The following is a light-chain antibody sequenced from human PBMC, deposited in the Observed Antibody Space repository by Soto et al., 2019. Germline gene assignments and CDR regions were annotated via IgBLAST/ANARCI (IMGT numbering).Light chain of an antibody. CDR1: QDISNY. CDR2: DAS. J-gene: IGKJ1*01. Sequence: DIQMPQYPYSLSASVGDRVTITCQASQDISNYLNWYQQKPGKAPKLLIYDASNLETGVPSRFSGSGSGTDFTFTISSLQPDDFATYYCQQYNSYGTFGQGTKVDI. V-gene: IGKV1-33*01. CDR3: QQYNSYGT.